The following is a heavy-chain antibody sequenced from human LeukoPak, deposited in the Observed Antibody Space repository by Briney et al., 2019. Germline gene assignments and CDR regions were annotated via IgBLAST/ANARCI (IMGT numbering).Heavy chain of an antibody. J-gene: IGHJ4*02. Sequence: GGSPRLSCAASRFTFSSYWMHWVRQPPGKGLVWVSRINSDGSTTTYADSVKGRFTISRDNAKNTVYLQMNSLRAEDTAVYYCSSFGVLGWGQGTLVTVSP. CDR1: RFTFSSYW. D-gene: IGHD3-3*01. CDR3: SSFGVLG. V-gene: IGHV3-74*01. CDR2: INSDGSTT.